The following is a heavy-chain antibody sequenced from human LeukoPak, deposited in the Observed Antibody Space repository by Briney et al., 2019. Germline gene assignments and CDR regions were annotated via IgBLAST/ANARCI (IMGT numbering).Heavy chain of an antibody. J-gene: IGHJ4*02. CDR1: GGSFSGHY. Sequence: SETLSLTCAVYGGSFSGHYWSWIRQPPGKVLEWIGEINHSGSTNYNPSLKSRVTISVDTSKNQFSLKLSSVTAADTAVYYCARGYYGSGSYLDYWGQGTLVTVSS. CDR2: INHSGST. V-gene: IGHV4-34*01. CDR3: ARGYYGSGSYLDY. D-gene: IGHD3-10*01.